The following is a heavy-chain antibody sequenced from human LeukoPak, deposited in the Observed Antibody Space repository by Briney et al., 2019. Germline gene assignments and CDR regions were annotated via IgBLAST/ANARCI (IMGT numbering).Heavy chain of an antibody. J-gene: IGHJ4*02. Sequence: TGGSLRLSCAASGFTFSSYSMNWVRQAPGKGLEWVSYISSSSSTIYYADSVKGRFTISRDNAKNTLYLQMNSLRAEDTAVYYCAKEEVVRGVIGSVDYWGQGTLVSVSS. CDR1: GFTFSSYS. D-gene: IGHD3-10*01. V-gene: IGHV3-48*01. CDR2: ISSSSSTI. CDR3: AKEEVVRGVIGSVDY.